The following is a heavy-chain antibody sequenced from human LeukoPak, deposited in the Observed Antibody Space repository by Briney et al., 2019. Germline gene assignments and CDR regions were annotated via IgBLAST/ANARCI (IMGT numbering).Heavy chain of an antibody. CDR1: GGSISSYY. V-gene: IGHV4-4*07. J-gene: IGHJ4*02. CDR2: IYTSGGT. Sequence: SETLSLTCTVSGGSISSYYWSWIRQPAGKGLEWIGRIYTSGGTNYNPSLKSRVTMSVDTSKNQFSLKLSSVTAADTAVYYCARHPWGGYSGYEFDYWGQGTLVTVSS. CDR3: ARHPWGGYSGYEFDY. D-gene: IGHD5-12*01.